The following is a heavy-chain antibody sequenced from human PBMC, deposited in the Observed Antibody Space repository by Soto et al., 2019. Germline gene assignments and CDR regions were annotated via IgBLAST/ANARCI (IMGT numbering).Heavy chain of an antibody. J-gene: IGHJ5*02. CDR1: RAFINSGGFY. V-gene: IGHV4-31*03. Sequence: SETLSLTCSVARAFINSGGFYYSWIRQPPGKGLEWLGYIFHSGSTLYNPSLRGRLTLSADTSRNQLSLYLTSVTAADTAVYYCVRGGIAGHWFDPWGQGTLVTVSS. D-gene: IGHD2-15*01. CDR3: VRGGIAGHWFDP. CDR2: IFHSGST.